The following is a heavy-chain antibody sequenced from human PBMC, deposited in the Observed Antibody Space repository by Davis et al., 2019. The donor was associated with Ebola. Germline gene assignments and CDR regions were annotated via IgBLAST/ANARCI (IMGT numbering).Heavy chain of an antibody. CDR3: ARGSSSWYLGYYGMDV. D-gene: IGHD6-13*01. J-gene: IGHJ6*02. CDR2: ISSSSSTI. V-gene: IGHV3-48*02. Sequence: GESLKISCAASGFTFSSYSINWVRQAPGKGLEWVSYISSSSSTIYYADSVKGRFTISRDNAKNSLYLQMNSLRDEDTAVYYCARGSSSWYLGYYGMDVWGQGTTVTVSS. CDR1: GFTFSSYS.